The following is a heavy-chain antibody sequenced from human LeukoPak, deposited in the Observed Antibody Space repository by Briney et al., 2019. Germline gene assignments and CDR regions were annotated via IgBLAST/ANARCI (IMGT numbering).Heavy chain of an antibody. Sequence: SETLSLTCTVSGGSITSHYWTWIRQPAGKGLEWIGRFYNSGGTYYNPSLKARVTMSVDTSKNQFSLKENSVTAADAAVYYCVRGSYGYLDSWGPGTLVTVSS. CDR1: GGSITSHY. V-gene: IGHV4-4*07. CDR2: FYNSGGT. CDR3: VRGSYGYLDS. J-gene: IGHJ4*02. D-gene: IGHD3-16*01.